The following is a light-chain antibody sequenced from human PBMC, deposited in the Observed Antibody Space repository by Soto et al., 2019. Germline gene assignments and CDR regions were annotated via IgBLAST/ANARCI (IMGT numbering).Light chain of an antibody. J-gene: IGKJ4*01. CDR3: QQYNIWPPLT. CDR1: QSVSSN. V-gene: IGKV3-15*01. Sequence: EIVMTQSPATLSVSPGERATLSCRASQSVSSNLAWYQQKPGQAPRLLIYGASTSATGIPARFSGSGSGTEFTLTISSLLSEDLAVYYCQQYNIWPPLTFGGGTKVEIK. CDR2: GAS.